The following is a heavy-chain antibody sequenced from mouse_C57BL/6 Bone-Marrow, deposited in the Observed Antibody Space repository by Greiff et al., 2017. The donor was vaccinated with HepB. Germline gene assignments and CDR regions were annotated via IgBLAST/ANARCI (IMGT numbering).Heavy chain of an antibody. CDR1: GYTFTSYW. J-gene: IGHJ2*01. Sequence: QVQLQPGAELVKPGASVKLSCTASGYTFTSYWMQWVKQRPGQGLEWIGEIDPSDSYTNYNQKFKGKATLTVDTSSSTAYMQLSSLTSEDSAVYYCARGVYYYGSSWYFDYWGQGTTLTVSS. D-gene: IGHD1-1*01. V-gene: IGHV1-50*01. CDR3: ARGVYYYGSSWYFDY. CDR2: IDPSDSYT.